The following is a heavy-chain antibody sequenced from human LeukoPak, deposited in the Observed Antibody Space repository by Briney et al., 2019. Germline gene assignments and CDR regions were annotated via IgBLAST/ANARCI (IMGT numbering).Heavy chain of an antibody. V-gene: IGHV3-30*03. CDR2: ISYDGSNK. D-gene: IGHD3-9*01. J-gene: IGHJ4*02. Sequence: PGGSLRLSCAASGFTFSSYSMNWVRQAPGKGLEWVAVISYDGSNKYYADSVKGRFTISRDNSKNTLYLQMNSLRAEDTAVYYCARDNDLLRYFDWPLDYWGQGTLVTVSS. CDR3: ARDNDLLRYFDWPLDY. CDR1: GFTFSSYS.